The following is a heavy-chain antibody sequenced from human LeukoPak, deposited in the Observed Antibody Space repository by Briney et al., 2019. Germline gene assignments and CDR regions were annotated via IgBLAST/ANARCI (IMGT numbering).Heavy chain of an antibody. J-gene: IGHJ4*02. Sequence: GGSLRLSCAASGFPFSSYAMIWVRQAPGKGLDWVSSISDNGDDTYYADAVKGRFTISREKSTNTLYLQMNSLRADDTAVYYCAKGYYGNYVAVDYWGQGTLVTVSS. CDR2: ISDNGDDT. CDR3: AKGYYGNYVAVDY. CDR1: GFPFSSYA. V-gene: IGHV3-23*01. D-gene: IGHD4-11*01.